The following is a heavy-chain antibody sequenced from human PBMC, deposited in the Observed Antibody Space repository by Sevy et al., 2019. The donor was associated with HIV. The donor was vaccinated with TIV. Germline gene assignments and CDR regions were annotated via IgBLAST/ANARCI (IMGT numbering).Heavy chain of an antibody. CDR2: IIPIFGTA. CDR3: ARGGQEGRGYCSGGSCLYYFDY. Sequence: ASVKVSCKASGGTFSSCAISWVRQAPGQGLEWMGGIIPIFGTANYAQKFQGRVTITADESTSTAYMELSSLRSEDTAVYYCARGGQEGRGYCSGGSCLYYFDYWGQGTLVTVSS. CDR1: GGTFSSCA. D-gene: IGHD2-15*01. J-gene: IGHJ4*02. V-gene: IGHV1-69*13.